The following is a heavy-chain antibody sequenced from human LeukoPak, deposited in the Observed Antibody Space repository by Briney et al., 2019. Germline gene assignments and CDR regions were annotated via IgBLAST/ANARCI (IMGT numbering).Heavy chain of an antibody. CDR2: IYFSGGT. V-gene: IGHV4-39*01. CDR1: GDSISSSNCY. D-gene: IGHD5-12*01. Sequence: SETLSLTCTVSGDSISSSNCYWGWIRQPPGKGLEWIGSIYFSGGTYYNASLKSRVTISVDTSKNQFSLKLSSVTAADTAVYYCARGPSGYHNTGGQGTLVTVSS. CDR3: ARGPSGYHNT. J-gene: IGHJ4*02.